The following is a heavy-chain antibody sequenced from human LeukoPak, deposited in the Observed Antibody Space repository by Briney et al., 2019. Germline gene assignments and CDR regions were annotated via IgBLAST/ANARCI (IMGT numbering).Heavy chain of an antibody. CDR1: GGSFNSYA. D-gene: IGHD3-22*01. CDR3: ARAYYFDGSGYYLPLDS. CDR2: TIPIFGTA. J-gene: IGHJ4*02. V-gene: IGHV1-69*13. Sequence: SVKVSCKASGGSFNSYAFSWVRQAPGQGLEWMGRTIPIFGTAYNAQKFQGRVTITADESTSTVYMELRSLRSEDTAMYYCARAYYFDGSGYYLPLDSWGQGTLVTVSS.